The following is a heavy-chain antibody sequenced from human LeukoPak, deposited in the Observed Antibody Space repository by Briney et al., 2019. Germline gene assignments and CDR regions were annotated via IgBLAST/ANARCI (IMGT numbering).Heavy chain of an antibody. CDR3: ARGYYYDSSGYKPLYYFDY. D-gene: IGHD3-22*01. CDR2: INHSGST. J-gene: IGHJ4*02. V-gene: IGHV4-34*01. CDR1: GGSFSGYY. Sequence: SETLSLTCAVYGGSFSGYYWSWIRQPPGKGLEWIGEINHSGSTNYNPSLKSRVTISVDTSKNQLSLKLSSVTAADTAVYYCARGYYYDSSGYKPLYYFDYWGQGTLVTVSS.